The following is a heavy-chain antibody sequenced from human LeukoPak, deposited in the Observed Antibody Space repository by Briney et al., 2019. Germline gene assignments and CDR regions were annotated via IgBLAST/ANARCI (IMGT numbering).Heavy chain of an antibody. Sequence: ASVKVSCKASGGTFSSYAISWVRQAPGQGLEWMGGIIPIFGTANYAQKFQGRVTITADESTSTAYMELSSLRSEDTAVYYCASGSRSQSYYFDYWGQGTLVTVSS. CDR1: GGTFSSYA. D-gene: IGHD5-12*01. CDR2: IIPIFGTA. V-gene: IGHV1-69*13. J-gene: IGHJ4*02. CDR3: ASGSRSQSYYFDY.